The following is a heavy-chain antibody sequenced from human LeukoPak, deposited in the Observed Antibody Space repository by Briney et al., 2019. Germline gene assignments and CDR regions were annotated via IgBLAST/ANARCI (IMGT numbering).Heavy chain of an antibody. CDR1: GGSISSGSYY. CDR2: IYTSGAT. CDR3: AGRDLTGTRSYFDY. J-gene: IGHJ4*02. V-gene: IGHV4-61*02. Sequence: SETLSLTCTVSGGSISSGSYYWNWIRQPAGKGLEWIGRIYTSGATNYNPSLKSRVTISVDTSKNQFSLKLSSVTAADTAVYYCAGRDLTGTRSYFDYWGQGTLVTVSS. D-gene: IGHD1-20*01.